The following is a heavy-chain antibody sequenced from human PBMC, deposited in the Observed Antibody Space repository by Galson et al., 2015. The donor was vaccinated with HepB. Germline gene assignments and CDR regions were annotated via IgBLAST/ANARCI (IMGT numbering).Heavy chain of an antibody. CDR1: GFTFSSYS. CDR2: ISSSSSYI. V-gene: IGHV3-21*01. CDR3: ARDRDSSGYPSDAFDI. D-gene: IGHD3-22*01. Sequence: SLRLSCAASGFTFSSYSMNWVRQAPGKGLEWVSSISSSSSYIYYADSVKGRFTISRDNAKNSLYLQMNSLRAEDTAVYYCARDRDSSGYPSDAFDIWGQGTMVTVSS. J-gene: IGHJ3*02.